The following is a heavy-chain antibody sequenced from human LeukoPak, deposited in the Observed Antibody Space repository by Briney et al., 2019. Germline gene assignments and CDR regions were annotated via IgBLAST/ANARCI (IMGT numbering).Heavy chain of an antibody. D-gene: IGHD3-16*02. J-gene: IGHJ5*02. CDR2: IYSSGDT. CDR3: AISDGWFDP. Sequence: SETLSLTCTVSGGSISSGSYYWSWIRQPAGKGLEWIGRIYSSGDTNYNPSLKSRVTISVDTSKNRFSLKLSSVTAADTAVYYCAISDGWFDPWGQGTLVTVSS. CDR1: GGSISSGSYY. V-gene: IGHV4-61*02.